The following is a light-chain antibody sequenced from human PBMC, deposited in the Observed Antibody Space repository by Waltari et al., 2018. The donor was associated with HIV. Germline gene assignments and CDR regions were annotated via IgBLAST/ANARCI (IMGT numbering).Light chain of an antibody. V-gene: IGLV3-21*02. CDR3: QVWDSSTDLRV. CDR2: DDS. Sequence: SYVLTQPPSVSVAPGQTARITCGGHNIGSKGVHWYQQKPRQAPVVVGSDDSDRTSGSPERLSGSSSWNTATLTISRVEAGDEADFYCQVWDSSTDLRVFGGGTKLTVL. CDR1: NIGSKG. J-gene: IGLJ2*01.